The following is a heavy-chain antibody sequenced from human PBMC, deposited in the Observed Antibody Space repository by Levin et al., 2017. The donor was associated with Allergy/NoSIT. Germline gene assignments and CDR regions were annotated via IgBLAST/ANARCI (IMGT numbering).Heavy chain of an antibody. J-gene: IGHJ4*02. Sequence: GESLKISCAASGFTFNNYGMTWVRQAPGKGLEWVSAIIGDGSRTYYADSVKGRFTVSRDNSRRTLYLQMNNLRAEDTAVYYCAKAYYHDGSGYYPRPEYWGQGTLVTVSS. D-gene: IGHD3-22*01. CDR2: IIGDGSRT. CDR3: AKAYYHDGSGYYPRPEY. V-gene: IGHV3-23*01. CDR1: GFTFNNYG.